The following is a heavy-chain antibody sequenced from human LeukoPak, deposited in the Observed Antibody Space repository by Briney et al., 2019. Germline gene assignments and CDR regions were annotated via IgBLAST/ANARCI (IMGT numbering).Heavy chain of an antibody. D-gene: IGHD5-18*01. J-gene: IGHJ4*02. V-gene: IGHV1-18*04. CDR1: EYTFTSYY. CDR2: ISAYNGNT. Sequence: GESLKISCKGSEYTFTSYYIGWVRQMPGKGLEWMGWISAYNGNTNYAQKLQGRVTMTTDTSTSTAYMELRSLRSDDTAVYYCARSRMDTAMANFDDWGQGTLVTVSS. CDR3: ARSRMDTAMANFDD.